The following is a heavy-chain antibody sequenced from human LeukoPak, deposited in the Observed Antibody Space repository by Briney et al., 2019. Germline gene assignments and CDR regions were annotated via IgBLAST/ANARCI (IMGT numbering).Heavy chain of an antibody. CDR2: INPSGGST. CDR3: ATAAPRAPHDYVWGSYRYSLDY. J-gene: IGHJ4*02. Sequence: ASVKVSCKASGYTFTSYYMHWVRQAPGQGLEWMGIINPSGGSTSYAQKFQGRVTMTRDMSTSTVYMELSSLRSEDTAVYYCATAAPRAPHDYVWGSYRYSLDYWGQGTLVTVSS. CDR1: GYTFTSYY. V-gene: IGHV1-46*01. D-gene: IGHD3-16*02.